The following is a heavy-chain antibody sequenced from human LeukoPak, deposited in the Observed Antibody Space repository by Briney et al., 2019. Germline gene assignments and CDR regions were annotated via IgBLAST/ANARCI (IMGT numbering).Heavy chain of an antibody. CDR1: GYTFTGYY. CDR2: INPNSGGT. J-gene: IGHJ3*02. Sequence: GASVEVSCKASGYTFTGYYMHWVRQAPGQGLEWMGRINPNSGGTNYAQKFQGRVTMTRDTSISTAYMELSRLRSDDTAVYYCARLLLYGSGIGSRDAFDIWGQGTMVTVSS. D-gene: IGHD3-10*01. CDR3: ARLLLYGSGIGSRDAFDI. V-gene: IGHV1-2*06.